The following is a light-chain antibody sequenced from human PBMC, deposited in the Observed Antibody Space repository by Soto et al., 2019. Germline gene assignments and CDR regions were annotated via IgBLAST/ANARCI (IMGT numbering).Light chain of an antibody. J-gene: IGKJ3*01. V-gene: IGKV2-28*01. CDR3: MQALQTPLT. CDR1: QSLLHSNGYNY. Sequence: DIVMTQSPLSLPVTPGEPASISCRSSQSLLHSNGYNYLDWYLQKPGQSPQLLIYLGSNRASGVADRFSGSGSGPDFTLKISRVEAEDVGVYYCMQALQTPLTFGPGTKVDF. CDR2: LGS.